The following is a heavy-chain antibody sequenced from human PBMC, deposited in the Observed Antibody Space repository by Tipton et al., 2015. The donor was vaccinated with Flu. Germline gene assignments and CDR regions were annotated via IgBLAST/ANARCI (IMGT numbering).Heavy chain of an antibody. Sequence: TLSLTCTVSGDSINSYYWSWIRQPPGRGLEWIGYIYYSGSSTYNPSLKSRVTISLDRSKNQFSLKLSSVTAADTAVYYCARIPNIVATKKMFDYWGQGTLVTVSS. CDR1: GDSINSYY. CDR2: IYYSGSS. CDR3: ARIPNIVATKKMFDY. J-gene: IGHJ4*02. D-gene: IGHD5-12*01. V-gene: IGHV4-59*12.